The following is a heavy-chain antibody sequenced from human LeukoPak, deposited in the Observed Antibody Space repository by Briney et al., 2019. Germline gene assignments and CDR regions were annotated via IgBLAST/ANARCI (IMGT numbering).Heavy chain of an antibody. CDR3: AKDIYDSSGQGY. Sequence: GGSLRLSCAASGFTFCSYGMHWVRQAPGKGLEWVAFIRYDGSNKYYADSVKGRFTISRDNSKNTLHLQMNSLRAEDTAVYYCAKDIYDSSGQGYWGQGTLVTVSS. CDR1: GFTFCSYG. V-gene: IGHV3-30*02. CDR2: IRYDGSNK. D-gene: IGHD3-22*01. J-gene: IGHJ4*02.